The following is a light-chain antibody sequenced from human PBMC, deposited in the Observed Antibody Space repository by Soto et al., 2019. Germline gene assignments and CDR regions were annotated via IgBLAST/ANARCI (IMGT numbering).Light chain of an antibody. CDR1: QSLSDN. Sequence: TVMTQSSHILAVSPVETVTLSLRASQSLSDNLAWYQQKPAQAPRLLIFRASSRASGGPATFCGGGSAAEFVLTTSTLQSEDYAFYYYQQYGNWPPWTCVQATKVDI. CDR2: RAS. J-gene: IGKJ1*01. CDR3: QQYGNWPPWT. V-gene: IGKV3-15*01.